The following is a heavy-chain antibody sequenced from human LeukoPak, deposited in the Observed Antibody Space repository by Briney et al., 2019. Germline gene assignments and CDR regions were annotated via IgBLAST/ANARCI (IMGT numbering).Heavy chain of an antibody. J-gene: IGHJ4*02. CDR3: ARDPLYYDILTSYYTTFFDY. CDR1: GFTFSSYG. D-gene: IGHD3-9*01. CDR2: IWYDGSNK. V-gene: IGHV3-33*01. Sequence: GGSLRLSSAASGFTFSSYGMHWVRQAPGKGPEWVAVIWYDGSNKYYADSVKGRFTISRDNSKNTLYLQMNSLRAEDTAVYYCARDPLYYDILTSYYTTFFDYWGQGTLVTVSS.